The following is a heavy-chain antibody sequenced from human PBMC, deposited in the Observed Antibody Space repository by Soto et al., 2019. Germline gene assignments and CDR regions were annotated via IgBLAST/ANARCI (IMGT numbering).Heavy chain of an antibody. CDR3: ARVAGYCISTSCYRNWFDP. Sequence: SVKVSCKASGGTFSSYAISWVRQAPGQGLEWMGGIIPIFGTANYAQKFQGRVTITADESTSTAYMELSSLRSEDTAVYYCARVAGYCISTSCYRNWFDPWGQGTLVTVS. CDR1: GGTFSSYA. V-gene: IGHV1-69*13. J-gene: IGHJ5*02. D-gene: IGHD2-2*02. CDR2: IIPIFGTA.